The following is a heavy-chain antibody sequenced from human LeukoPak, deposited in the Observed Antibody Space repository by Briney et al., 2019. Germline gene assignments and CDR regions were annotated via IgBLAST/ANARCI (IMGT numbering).Heavy chain of an antibody. D-gene: IGHD2-21*01. Sequence: SAKVSCKASGGAFSSYAISWVRQTPGQGVEWMGGIIPIFGTANYAHKFQGRVTITADEYTSTAYMELSSLRSEDTAVYYCAIDGDRVSFDYWGQGTLVTVSS. V-gene: IGHV1-69*01. J-gene: IGHJ4*02. CDR1: GGAFSSYA. CDR3: AIDGDRVSFDY. CDR2: IIPIFGTA.